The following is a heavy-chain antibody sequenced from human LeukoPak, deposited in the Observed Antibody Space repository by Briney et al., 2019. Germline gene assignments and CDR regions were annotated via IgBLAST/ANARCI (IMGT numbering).Heavy chain of an antibody. CDR1: GGSISSYY. D-gene: IGHD1-26*01. Sequence: PSETLSLTRTVSGGSISSYYWSWIRQPPGKGLEWIGYIYYSGSTNYNPSLKSRVTISVDTSKNQFSLKLSSVTAADTAAYYCARVGATGAFDIWGQGTMVTVSS. J-gene: IGHJ3*02. CDR2: IYYSGST. CDR3: ARVGATGAFDI. V-gene: IGHV4-59*01.